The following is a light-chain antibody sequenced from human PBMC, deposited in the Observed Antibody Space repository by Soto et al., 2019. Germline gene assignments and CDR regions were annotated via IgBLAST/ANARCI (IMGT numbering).Light chain of an antibody. J-gene: IGKJ5*01. V-gene: IGKV3-11*01. CDR2: DAS. CDR1: QSVKNY. Sequence: EIVLTQSPASLPLSPGERATLSCRASQSVKNYLAWYQQKPGQAPRLLIYDASKRATGIPARFSGSGSGTDFTLTISSLEPEDFAVYYCQQRSSWPTFGQETQLEIK. CDR3: QQRSSWPT.